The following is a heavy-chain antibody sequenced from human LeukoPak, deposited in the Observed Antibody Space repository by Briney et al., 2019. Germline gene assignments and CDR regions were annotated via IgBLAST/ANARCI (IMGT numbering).Heavy chain of an antibody. CDR3: ASSLGYCSGGSCYSLY. V-gene: IGHV4-39*01. J-gene: IGHJ4*02. Sequence: SETLSLTCTVSGGSISSDNYYWGWIRQPPGKGLEWIGSIYYSGSTYYNPSLKSRVTISVDTSKNQFSLKLSSVTAADTAVYYCASSLGYCSGGSCYSLYWGQGTLVTVSS. CDR2: IYYSGST. D-gene: IGHD2-15*01. CDR1: GGSISSDNYY.